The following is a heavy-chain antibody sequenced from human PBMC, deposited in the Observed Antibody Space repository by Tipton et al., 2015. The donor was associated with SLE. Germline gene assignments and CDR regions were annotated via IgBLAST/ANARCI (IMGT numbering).Heavy chain of an antibody. CDR2: IYYSGST. CDR3: ARDGREFSGWYYFDY. J-gene: IGHJ4*02. V-gene: IGHV4-34*11. Sequence: GLVKPSETLSLTCAVYGGSFSGYYWSWIRQPPGKGLEWIGSIYYSGSTNYNPSLKSRVTISVDTSKNQFSLKLSSVTAADTAVHYCARDGREFSGWYYFDYWGQGSLVTVSS. D-gene: IGHD6-19*01. CDR1: GGSFSGYY.